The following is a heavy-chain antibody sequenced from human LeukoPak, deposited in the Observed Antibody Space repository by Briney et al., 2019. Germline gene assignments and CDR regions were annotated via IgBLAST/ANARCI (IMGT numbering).Heavy chain of an antibody. D-gene: IGHD3-16*02. Sequence: SQNLSLTCTVSGGSISSGGYYWSWIRQHPGKGLEWIGYIYYSGSTYYNPSLKSRVTISVDTSKNQFSLKLSSVTAADTAVYYCARANTFGGVIVNFDYWGQGTLVTVSS. V-gene: IGHV4-31*03. CDR3: ARANTFGGVIVNFDY. CDR2: IYYSGST. J-gene: IGHJ4*02. CDR1: GGSISSGGYY.